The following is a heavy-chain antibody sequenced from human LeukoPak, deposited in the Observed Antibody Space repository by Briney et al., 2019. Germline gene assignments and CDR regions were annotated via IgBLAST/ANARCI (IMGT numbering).Heavy chain of an antibody. D-gene: IGHD2/OR15-2a*01. J-gene: IGHJ4*02. CDR1: GFTFRSYE. CDR3: ARENIGIDY. Sequence: GGSLRLSCAASGFTFRSYEMNWVRQAPGKGLEWVSYISSSGSTIYYADSVRGRFTISRDNAKNSLYLQMSSLTAEDTAVYYCARENIGIDYWGQGTLVTVSS. V-gene: IGHV3-48*03. CDR2: ISSSGSTI.